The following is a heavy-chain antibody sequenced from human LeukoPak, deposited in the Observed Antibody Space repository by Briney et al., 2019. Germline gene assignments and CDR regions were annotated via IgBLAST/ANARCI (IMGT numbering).Heavy chain of an antibody. D-gene: IGHD3-10*01. CDR2: IYNSGNT. J-gene: IGHJ4*02. Sequence: SQTLSLTCSVSGGSISRGSYYWNWIRQPAGKGLEWMGRIYNSGNTNYNPSLKSRVTISTDMSKNQFSLKLTSVTAADTAVYYCARQTFGVLYFDSWGQGTLAIVSS. CDR1: GGSISRGSYY. CDR3: ARQTFGVLYFDS. V-gene: IGHV4-61*02.